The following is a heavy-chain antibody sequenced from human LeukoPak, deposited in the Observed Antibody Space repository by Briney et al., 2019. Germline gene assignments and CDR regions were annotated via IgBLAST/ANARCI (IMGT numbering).Heavy chain of an antibody. Sequence: GESLKISCRGSGYSFSSYWIGWVRQMPGKGLEWMGIIYPGDSDTRYSPSFQGQVTISADKSISTAYLQWSSLKASDTAMYYCARHGQGYHDTVDYWGQGTLVTVSS. D-gene: IGHD3-22*01. V-gene: IGHV5-51*01. CDR2: IYPGDSDT. CDR1: GYSFSSYW. J-gene: IGHJ4*02. CDR3: ARHGQGYHDTVDY.